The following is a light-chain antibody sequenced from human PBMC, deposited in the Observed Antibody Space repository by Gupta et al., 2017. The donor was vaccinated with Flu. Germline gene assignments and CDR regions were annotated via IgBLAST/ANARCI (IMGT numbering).Light chain of an antibody. V-gene: IGLV3-1*01. CDR2: QDK. CDR3: QAWDSNVQVA. J-gene: IGLJ2*01. Sequence: SHELNQPPSVSVPPGQTASITCSGDKLGDKYVCWYQQKPGQSPVLVIYQDKKRPSGIPERFSGSNSGNTATLTISGTQTMDEADYYCQAWDSNVQVAFGGGTKLTVL. CDR1: KLGDKY.